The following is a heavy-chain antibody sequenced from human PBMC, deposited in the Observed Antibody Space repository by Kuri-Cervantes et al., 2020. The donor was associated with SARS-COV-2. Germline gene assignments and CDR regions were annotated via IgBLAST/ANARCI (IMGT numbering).Heavy chain of an antibody. CDR1: GGSVSSNY. D-gene: IGHD1-1*01. V-gene: IGHV3-66*01. CDR3: ARVAKSGWNANNWFDP. CDR2: IYSGGST. Sequence: GESLKISCTVSGGSVSSNYMSWVRQAPGKGLEWVSVIYSGGSTYYADSVKGRFTISRDNSKNTLYLQMNSLRAEDTAVYYCARVAKSGWNANNWFDPWGQGTLVTSPQ. J-gene: IGHJ5*02.